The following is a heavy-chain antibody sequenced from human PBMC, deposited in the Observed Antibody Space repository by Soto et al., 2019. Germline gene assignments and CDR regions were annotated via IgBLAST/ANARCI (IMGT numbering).Heavy chain of an antibody. Sequence: SETLSLTCTVSGASISSSSWSWVRQSAGKGLEWIGLVYKSGTANYDPSLKSRVTISVDTSKNQFSLRLTSVTAADTAIYYCARDKDMSAGGVNWFDPWGQGTLVTVSS. CDR1: GASISSSS. CDR3: ARDKDMSAGGVNWFDP. J-gene: IGHJ5*02. V-gene: IGHV4-4*07. D-gene: IGHD1-26*01. CDR2: VYKSGTA.